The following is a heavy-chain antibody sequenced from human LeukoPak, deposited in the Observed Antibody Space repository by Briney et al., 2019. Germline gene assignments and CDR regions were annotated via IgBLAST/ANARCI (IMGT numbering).Heavy chain of an antibody. V-gene: IGHV4-34*01. CDR1: GGSFSGYY. Sequence: SETLSLTCAVYGGSFSGYYWSWIRQPPGKGLEWIGEINHSGSTNYNPSRKSRVTISVDTSKNQFSLKLSSVTAADTAVYYCATRGRGYSGYGRLYYFDYWGQGTLVTVSS. D-gene: IGHD5-12*01. CDR3: ATRGRGYSGYGRLYYFDY. J-gene: IGHJ4*02. CDR2: INHSGST.